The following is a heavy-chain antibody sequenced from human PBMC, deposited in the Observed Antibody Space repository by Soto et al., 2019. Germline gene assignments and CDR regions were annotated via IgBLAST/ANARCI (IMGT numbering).Heavy chain of an antibody. CDR2: INSDGSST. J-gene: IGHJ3*02. V-gene: IGHV3-74*01. Sequence: GGSLRLSCAASGFTFSSYWMHWVRQAPGKGLVWVSRINSDGSSTSYADSVKGRFTISRDNAKNTLYLQMNSLRAEDTAVYYCARDGALEVTMGIHDAFDIWGQGTMVTVSS. CDR3: ARDGALEVTMGIHDAFDI. CDR1: GFTFSSYW. D-gene: IGHD2-21*02.